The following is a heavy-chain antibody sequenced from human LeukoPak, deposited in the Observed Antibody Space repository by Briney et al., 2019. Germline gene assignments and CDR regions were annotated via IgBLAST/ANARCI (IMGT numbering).Heavy chain of an antibody. CDR3: ARHGVSLDSPFDY. V-gene: IGHV4-38-2*01. D-gene: IGHD3-16*02. CDR2: IYHSGST. Sequence: SETLSLTCAVSGYSISSGYYWGWIRQPPGKGLEWIGSIYHSGSTFYNPSLKSRVTISVDTSKNQFSLKLSSVTAADTAVYYCARHGVSLDSPFDYWGQGTRVTVSS. J-gene: IGHJ4*02. CDR1: GYSISSGYY.